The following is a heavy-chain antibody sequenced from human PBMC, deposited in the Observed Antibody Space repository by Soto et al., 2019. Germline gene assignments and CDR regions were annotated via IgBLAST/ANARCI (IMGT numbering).Heavy chain of an antibody. CDR3: ARLLGTSRWTGGNWFDH. J-gene: IGHJ5*02. Sequence: SETLSLTCAVSGYSISSGYYWGWIRQSPGKGLEWIGTIYHSGNTYYNPSLQSRVTISVDTSKNQFSLKLTSVTAADTAVYYCARLLGTSRWTGGNWFDHWGQGKMVTVS. CDR1: GYSISSGYY. V-gene: IGHV4-38-2*01. D-gene: IGHD6-19*01. CDR2: IYHSGNT.